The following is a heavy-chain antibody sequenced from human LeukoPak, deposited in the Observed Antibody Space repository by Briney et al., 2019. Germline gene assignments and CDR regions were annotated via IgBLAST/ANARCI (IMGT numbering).Heavy chain of an antibody. V-gene: IGHV1-18*01. D-gene: IGHD6-13*01. CDR3: ARGRQQLYYFDY. Sequence: ASVKVSCKASGGTFSSYAISWVRQAPGQGLEWMGWISAYNGNTNYAQKLQGRVTMTTDTSTSTAYMELRSLRSDDTAVYYCARGRQQLYYFDYWGQGTLVTVSS. J-gene: IGHJ4*02. CDR2: ISAYNGNT. CDR1: GGTFSSYA.